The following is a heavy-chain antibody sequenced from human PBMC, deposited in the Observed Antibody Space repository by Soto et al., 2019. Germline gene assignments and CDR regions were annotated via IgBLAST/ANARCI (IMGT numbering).Heavy chain of an antibody. Sequence: GGPLRLSCPPSGFTFSTYTMSGFRQAPGKGLEWVSSISGGGDSPSYADSVQGRFTISRDNPKNTLYLQMNSLRAEDTALYYCAKAGCSTANCYVPDYWGQGTLVTVSS. CDR2: ISGGGDSP. D-gene: IGHD2-2*01. CDR1: GFTFSTYT. CDR3: AKAGCSTANCYVPDY. V-gene: IGHV3-23*01. J-gene: IGHJ4*02.